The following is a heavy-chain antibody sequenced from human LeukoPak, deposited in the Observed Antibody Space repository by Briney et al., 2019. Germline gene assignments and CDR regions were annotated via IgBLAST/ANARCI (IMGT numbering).Heavy chain of an antibody. CDR2: IIPIFGTA. CDR3: ARDRYYGSGSPEGFDAFDI. CDR1: GGTFSSYA. D-gene: IGHD3-10*01. V-gene: IGHV1-69*06. Sequence: GSPVKVSCKASGGTFSSYAISWVRQAPGQGLEWMGGIIPIFGTANYAQKFQGRVTITADKSTSTAYMELSSLRSEDTAVYYCARDRYYGSGSPEGFDAFDIWGQGTMVTVSS. J-gene: IGHJ3*02.